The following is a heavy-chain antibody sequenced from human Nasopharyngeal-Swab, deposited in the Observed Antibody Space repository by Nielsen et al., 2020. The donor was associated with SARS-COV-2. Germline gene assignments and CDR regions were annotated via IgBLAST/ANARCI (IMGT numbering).Heavy chain of an antibody. CDR1: GFTFDDYA. Sequence: SLKISCAASGFTFDDYAMHWVRQAPGKGLEWVSGISWNRGSIGYADSVKGRFTISRDNAKNSLYLQMNSLRAEDTALYYCAKLYDSSGYNDYWCQGTLVTVSS. CDR2: ISWNRGSI. J-gene: IGHJ4*02. D-gene: IGHD3-22*01. V-gene: IGHV3-9*01. CDR3: AKLYDSSGYNDY.